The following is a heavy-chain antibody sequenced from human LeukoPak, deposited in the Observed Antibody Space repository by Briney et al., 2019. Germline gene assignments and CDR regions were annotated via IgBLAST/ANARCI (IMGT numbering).Heavy chain of an antibody. CDR3: AREDNPLWFDP. Sequence: GGSLRLSCAASGFTFSSYAMSWVRQAPGKGLEWVSAISGSGGSTYYADSVKGRFTISRDNSNNTVHLQMNSLRPDDSALYYCAREDNPLWFDPWGQGTLVTVSS. CDR2: ISGSGGST. D-gene: IGHD1-1*01. V-gene: IGHV3-23*01. J-gene: IGHJ5*02. CDR1: GFTFSSYA.